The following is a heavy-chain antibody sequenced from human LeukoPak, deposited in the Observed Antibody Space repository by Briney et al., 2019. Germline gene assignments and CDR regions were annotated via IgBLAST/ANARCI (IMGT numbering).Heavy chain of an antibody. J-gene: IGHJ2*01. Sequence: GGSLRLSCAASGFTFSSYTMHWVRQAPGKGLEWVAVISFDGNTKYYAGSVRGRVPISRDNSRNTLFLEINSLRPEDTAVYFCARAAVVTGGLDLWGRGTLVTVSS. D-gene: IGHD2-21*02. CDR3: ARAAVVTGGLDL. V-gene: IGHV3-30*03. CDR2: ISFDGNTK. CDR1: GFTFSSYT.